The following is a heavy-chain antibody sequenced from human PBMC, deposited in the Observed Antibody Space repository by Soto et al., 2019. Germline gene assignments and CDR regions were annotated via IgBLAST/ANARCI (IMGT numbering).Heavy chain of an antibody. CDR2: IGSNGADK. J-gene: IGHJ6*02. D-gene: IGHD4-17*01. CDR1: GITFSTYA. CDR3: AADYLRHNSLNGYYYSYGMDV. Sequence: GGSLRLSCAASGITFSTYAMSWVRRAPGKGLEWVSTIGSNGADKQYTDFVKGRFTVSRDSSKSTLSLQMNSLRAEDTAVYYCAADYLRHNSLNGYYYSYGMDVWGQGTTVTVSS. V-gene: IGHV3-23*01.